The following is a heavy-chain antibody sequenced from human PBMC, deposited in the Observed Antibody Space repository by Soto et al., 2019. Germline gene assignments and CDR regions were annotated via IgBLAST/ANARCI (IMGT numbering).Heavy chain of an antibody. Sequence: QVQLVQSGAEVKKPGSSVKVSCKASGGTFSSYSINWVRQAPGQGLEWMGETIPIFGTANYAQTFQGRVTITADESTSTAYMKLSSWTSEDTAVYYCASDGGTHTRGIDHWCQGTLVTVSS. V-gene: IGHV1-69*01. CDR3: ASDGGTHTRGIDH. D-gene: IGHD1-1*01. J-gene: IGHJ4*02. CDR2: TIPIFGTA. CDR1: GGTFSSYS.